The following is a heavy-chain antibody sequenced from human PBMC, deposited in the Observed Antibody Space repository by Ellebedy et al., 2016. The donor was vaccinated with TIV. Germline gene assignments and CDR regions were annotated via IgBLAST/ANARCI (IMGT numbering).Heavy chain of an antibody. CDR1: GGSISSYY. J-gene: IGHJ4*02. D-gene: IGHD3-10*01. CDR2: IYYSWST. V-gene: IGHV4-59*01. CDR3: ARGGSGSYFY. Sequence: MPSETLSLTCTVSGGSISSYYWSWIRQPPGKGLEWIGYIYYSWSTNYNQSLKSRVTISVAKSKNQFSLKLSSVTASDTAVYYCARGGSGSYFYWGQGTLVTVSS.